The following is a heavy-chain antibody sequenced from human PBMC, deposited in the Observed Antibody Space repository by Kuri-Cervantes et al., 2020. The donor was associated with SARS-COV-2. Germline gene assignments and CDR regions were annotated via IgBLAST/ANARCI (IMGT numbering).Heavy chain of an antibody. V-gene: IGHV1-69*13. CDR3: ARGVVVVAAVIDYYYYGMDV. CDR1: GGTFSSYA. J-gene: IGHJ6*02. D-gene: IGHD2-15*01. Sequence: SVKVSCKASGGTFSSYAISWVRQAPGQGLEWMGGIIPIFGTANYAQKFQGRVTITADGSTSTAYMELSSLRSDDTAVYYCARGVVVVAAVIDYYYYGMDVWGQGTTVTVSS. CDR2: IIPIFGTA.